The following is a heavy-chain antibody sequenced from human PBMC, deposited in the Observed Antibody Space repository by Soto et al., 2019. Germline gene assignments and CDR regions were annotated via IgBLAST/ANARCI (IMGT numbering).Heavy chain of an antibody. CDR2: TYYMSEWRN. CDR3: ARNTHGNGPNFDS. D-gene: IGHD2-8*01. CDR1: GDSVSSNRVA. V-gene: IGHV6-1*01. J-gene: IGHJ4*02. Sequence: KQSQTLSLTCAISGDSVSSNRVAWSWIRQSPSRGLEWLGRTYYMSEWRNDFALSVKSRISINPDTSSNHFSLQLRSVTHEDTAVYYCARNTHGNGPNFDSWGQGTLVTVSS.